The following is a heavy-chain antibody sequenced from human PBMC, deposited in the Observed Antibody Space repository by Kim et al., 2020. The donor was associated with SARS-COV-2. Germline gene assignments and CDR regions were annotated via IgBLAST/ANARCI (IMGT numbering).Heavy chain of an antibody. D-gene: IGHD2-21*01. J-gene: IGHJ4*02. V-gene: IGHV3-49*01. CDR3: TRVISYFDS. Sequence: GTAEYTAAVKGRFSISRADSKSIAYLQMNGLETEDTAVYYCTRVISYFDSWGQGTLVTASS. CDR2: GTA.